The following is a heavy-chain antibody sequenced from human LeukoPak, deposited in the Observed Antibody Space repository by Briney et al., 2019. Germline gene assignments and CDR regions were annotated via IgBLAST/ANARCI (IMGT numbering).Heavy chain of an antibody. CDR1: GDTSTNYA. D-gene: IGHD6-13*01. V-gene: IGHV1-69*10. CDR2: IIPILGTE. Sequence: ASVKLSCKASGDTSTNYALSWVRQAPGQGLEWMGHIIPILGTEKYAQRFQGRVTITADKSTSTDYMVLSSLGSEDTAGYYCAGAWAAAGTGDAFDIWGQGTMVTVSS. J-gene: IGHJ3*02. CDR3: AGAWAAAGTGDAFDI.